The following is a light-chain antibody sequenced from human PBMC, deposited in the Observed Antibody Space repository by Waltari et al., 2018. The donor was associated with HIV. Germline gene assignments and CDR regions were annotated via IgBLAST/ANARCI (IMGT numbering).Light chain of an antibody. CDR2: GAS. CDR1: QSVSSN. Sequence: IVMTQSPATLSVSPGETATLSCRASQSVSSNLAWYQQKPGQAPRLLIYGASTRATGIPARFSGSGSWTEFTLTITSLQSEDFAIYYCQQYNNWPPWTFGQGTKVEIK. V-gene: IGKV3-15*01. J-gene: IGKJ1*01. CDR3: QQYNNWPPWT.